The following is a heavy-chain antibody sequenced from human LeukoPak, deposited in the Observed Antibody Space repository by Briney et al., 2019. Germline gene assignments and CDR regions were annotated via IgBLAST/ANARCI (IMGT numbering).Heavy chain of an antibody. D-gene: IGHD2-21*02. J-gene: IGHJ4*02. Sequence: SETLSLTCNVSGGSISSDDKYWSWIRQPPGKGLEWIGYIYYSGSTYYNPSLKSRLTISVDTSENQFSLHLTSVTAADTAVYFCARVTRWAGLDFWGRGTLVTVSS. V-gene: IGHV4-30-4*01. CDR2: IYYSGST. CDR3: ARVTRWAGLDF. CDR1: GGSISSDDKY.